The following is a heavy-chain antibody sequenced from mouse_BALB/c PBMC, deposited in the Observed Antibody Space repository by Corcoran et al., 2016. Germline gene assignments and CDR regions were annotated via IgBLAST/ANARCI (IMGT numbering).Heavy chain of an antibody. CDR2: INTYTGEP. Sequence: QIQLVQSGPELKKPGETVKISCKASGYTFTNYGMNWVKQAPGKGLKWVGWINTYTGEPTYADDFKGRFAFSLETSASTAYLQINNLKNEDMATYFCARGDGYLMDYWGQGTSVTVSS. V-gene: IGHV9-1*02. CDR1: GYTFTNYG. D-gene: IGHD2-3*01. CDR3: ARGDGYLMDY. J-gene: IGHJ4*01.